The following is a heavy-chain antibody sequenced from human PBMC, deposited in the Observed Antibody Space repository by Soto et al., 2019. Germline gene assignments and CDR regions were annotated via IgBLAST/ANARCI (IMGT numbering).Heavy chain of an antibody. CDR3: AKVKPGIQQWLVYFDY. D-gene: IGHD6-19*01. J-gene: IGHJ4*02. CDR1: GYTFTGHY. Sequence: ASVKVSCKASGYTFTGHYIHWVRQAPEQGPEWMGEIGPESGATRYAQRFQGRVTMTRDMSITTVYMELNSLRAEDTAVYYCAKVKPGIQQWLVYFDYWGQGTLVTVSS. V-gene: IGHV1-2*02. CDR2: IGPESGAT.